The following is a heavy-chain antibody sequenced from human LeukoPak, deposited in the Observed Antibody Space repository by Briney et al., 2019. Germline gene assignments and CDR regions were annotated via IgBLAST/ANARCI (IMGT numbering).Heavy chain of an antibody. D-gene: IGHD6-13*01. V-gene: IGHV1-58*02. J-gene: IGHJ6*02. Sequence: ASVKVSCKASGFTFTSSAMQWVRQARGQRLEWIGWIVVGSGNTNYAQKFQERVTITRDMSTSTAYMELSSLRSEDTAVYYCAAVPETTSSSWFFYYYGMDVWGQGTTVTVSS. CDR2: IVVGSGNT. CDR1: GFTFTSSA. CDR3: AAVPETTSSSWFFYYYGMDV.